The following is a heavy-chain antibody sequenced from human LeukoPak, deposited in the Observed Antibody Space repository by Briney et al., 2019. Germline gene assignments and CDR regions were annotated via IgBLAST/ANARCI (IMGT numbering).Heavy chain of an antibody. CDR1: GATFSSYA. Sequence: SVKVSCKASGATFSSYAISWVRQAPEQGLEWMGRIIPIFGTANYAQRFQGRVTITTDESTSTAYMELSSLRSEDTAVYYCARFRVVVTANDAFDIWGQGTMVTVSS. J-gene: IGHJ3*02. V-gene: IGHV1-69*05. D-gene: IGHD2-21*02. CDR2: IIPIFGTA. CDR3: ARFRVVVTANDAFDI.